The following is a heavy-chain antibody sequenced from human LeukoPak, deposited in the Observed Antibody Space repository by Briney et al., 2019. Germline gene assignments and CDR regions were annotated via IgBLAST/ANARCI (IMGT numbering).Heavy chain of an antibody. Sequence: GGSLRLSCAASGFTFSSYEMNWVRQAPGKGLEWVSYISSSGSTIYYTDSVKGRFTISRDNSKNTLYLQMSSLRAEDTAVYYCLKDRLGTGDYWGQGTLVSVSS. CDR2: ISSSGSTI. CDR3: LKDRLGTGDY. D-gene: IGHD7-27*01. J-gene: IGHJ4*02. CDR1: GFTFSSYE. V-gene: IGHV3-48*03.